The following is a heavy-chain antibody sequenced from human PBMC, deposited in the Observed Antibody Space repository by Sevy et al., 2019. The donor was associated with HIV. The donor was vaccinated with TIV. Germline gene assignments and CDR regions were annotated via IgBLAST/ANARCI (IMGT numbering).Heavy chain of an antibody. CDR1: GFAFRDSA. J-gene: IGHJ3*02. V-gene: IGHV3-30-3*01. D-gene: IGHD4-17*01. CDR2: ISHGGSYE. CDR3: ARMVSGGLRWELIKENAFDI. Sequence: GGSLRLSCEASGFAFRDSAIHWVRQSPGKVLEWVALISHGGSYEYYVDSVKGRFTVSSDRSKNILYLQMDSLRAEDTAVYYCARMVSGGLRWELIKENAFDIWGQGTAVTVSS.